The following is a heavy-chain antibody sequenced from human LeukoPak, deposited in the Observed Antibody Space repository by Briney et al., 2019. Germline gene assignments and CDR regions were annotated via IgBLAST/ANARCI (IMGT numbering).Heavy chain of an antibody. CDR2: INPNSGGT. D-gene: IGHD6-19*01. CDR1: GYTFNTYG. CDR3: ARDSYSGGWSTALYRFDP. Sequence: ASVKVSCKASGYTFNTYGITWVRQAPGQGLEWMGWINPNSGGTKYAQKFQGRVTMTRDTSISTAYMELSRLRSDDTAVYYCARDSYSGGWSTALYRFDPWGQGTLVTVSS. J-gene: IGHJ5*02. V-gene: IGHV1-2*02.